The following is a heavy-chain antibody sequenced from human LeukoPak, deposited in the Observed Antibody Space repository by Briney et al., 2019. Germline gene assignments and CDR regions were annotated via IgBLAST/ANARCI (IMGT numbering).Heavy chain of an antibody. D-gene: IGHD3-9*01. Sequence: SETLSLTCAVYGGSFSGYYWSWIRQPPGKGLEWIGEINHSGSTNYNPSLKSRVTISVDTSKNQFSLKLSSVTAADTAVYYCARHVYDILTGSNPYNWFDPWGQGTLVTVSS. CDR2: INHSGST. J-gene: IGHJ5*02. CDR3: ARHVYDILTGSNPYNWFDP. CDR1: GGSFSGYY. V-gene: IGHV4-34*01.